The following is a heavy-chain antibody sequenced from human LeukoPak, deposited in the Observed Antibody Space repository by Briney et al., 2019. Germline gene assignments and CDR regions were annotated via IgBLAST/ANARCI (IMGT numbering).Heavy chain of an antibody. D-gene: IGHD3-10*01. J-gene: IGHJ4*02. V-gene: IGHV3-7*04. CDR3: AKDSSANY. CDR2: INQDGSEK. Sequence: HPGGSLRLSCEASGFTFSTSWMSWARQAPGKGLECVANINQDGSEKYYVDSVKGRFTITRDNAKNSLYLQMNSLRADVTAVYYCAKDSSANYWGQGTLVTVSS. CDR1: GFTFSTSW.